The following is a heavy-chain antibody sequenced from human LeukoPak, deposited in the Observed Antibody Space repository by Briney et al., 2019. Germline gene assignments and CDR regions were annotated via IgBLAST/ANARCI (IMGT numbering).Heavy chain of an antibody. CDR1: GFTFSDYY. CDR2: ISSSGSTI. J-gene: IGHJ4*02. CDR3: ARVGVITLLDYFDY. V-gene: IGHV3-11*04. D-gene: IGHD3-22*01. Sequence: PGGSLRLSCAASGFTFSDYYMSWIRQAPGKGLEWVSYISSSGSTIYYADSVKGRFTISRDNAKNSLYLQMNSLGAEDTAVYYCARVGVITLLDYFDYWGQGTLVTVSS.